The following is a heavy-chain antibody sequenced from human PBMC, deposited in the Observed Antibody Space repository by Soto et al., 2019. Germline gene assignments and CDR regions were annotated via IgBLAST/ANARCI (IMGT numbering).Heavy chain of an antibody. CDR3: ARSPYSSSAYGMDV. D-gene: IGHD6-6*01. CDR1: GYSFTSYW. J-gene: IGHJ6*02. V-gene: IGHV5-10-1*01. CDR2: IDPSDSYT. Sequence: PGESLKISCKGSGYSFTSYWISWVRQMPGKGLEWMGRIDPSDSYTNYSPSFQGHVTISADKSISTAYLQWSSLKASDAAMYYCARSPYSSSAYGMDVWGQRTTVTVSS.